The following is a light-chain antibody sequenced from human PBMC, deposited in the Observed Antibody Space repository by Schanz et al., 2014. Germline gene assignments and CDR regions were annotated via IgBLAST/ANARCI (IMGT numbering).Light chain of an antibody. CDR2: EGS. J-gene: IGLJ1*01. Sequence: QSALTQPASVSGSPGQSITISCTGTSSDVGSYNLVSWYQQHPGKAPKLMIYEGSKRPSGVSNRISGSKSGNTASLTISGVQAEDEADYYCCSYAGSGTNVFGTGTKLTVL. CDR3: CSYAGSGTNV. V-gene: IGLV2-23*01. CDR1: SSDVGSYNL.